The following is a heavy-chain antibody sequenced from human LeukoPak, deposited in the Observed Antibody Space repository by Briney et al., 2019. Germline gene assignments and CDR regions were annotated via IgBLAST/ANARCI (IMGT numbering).Heavy chain of an antibody. V-gene: IGHV4-30-4*01. CDR3: ASALGPLWFGELFPGPYY. CDR1: GGSISSGDYY. Sequence: TLSLTCTVSGGSISSGDYYWSWICQPPGKGLEWIGYIYYSGSTYYNPSLKSRVTISVDTSKNQFSLKLSSVTAADTAVYYCASALGPLWFGELFPGPYYWGQGTLVTVSS. D-gene: IGHD3-10*01. CDR2: IYYSGST. J-gene: IGHJ4*02.